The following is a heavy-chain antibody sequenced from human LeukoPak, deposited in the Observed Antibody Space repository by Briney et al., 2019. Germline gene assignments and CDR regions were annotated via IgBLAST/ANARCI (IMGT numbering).Heavy chain of an antibody. CDR3: ARETVPPGAFDP. D-gene: IGHD1-1*01. J-gene: IGHJ5*02. CDR2: IYYSGST. CDR1: GGSISSGGYY. V-gene: IGHV4-31*03. Sequence: SQTLSLTCTVSGGSISSGGYYWSWIRQHPGKGLEWIGYIYYSGSTYYNPSLKSRVTMSVDTSKNQFSLKLSSVTAADTAVYYCARETVPPGAFDPWGQGTLVTVSS.